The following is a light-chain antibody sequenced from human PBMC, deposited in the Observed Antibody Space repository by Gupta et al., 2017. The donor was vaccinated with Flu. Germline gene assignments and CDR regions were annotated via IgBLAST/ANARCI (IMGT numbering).Light chain of an antibody. Sequence: KSTSMTGEGDNIGNKRVHWYKQKAGQAPELVVNDDGGRPSGIPARLSGSNSGTTATLTIGRVEAGDEADYYCQVWDTDTDHQVFGGGTKLTVL. J-gene: IGLJ2*01. CDR2: DDG. CDR3: QVWDTDTDHQV. V-gene: IGLV3-21*03. CDR1: NIGNKR.